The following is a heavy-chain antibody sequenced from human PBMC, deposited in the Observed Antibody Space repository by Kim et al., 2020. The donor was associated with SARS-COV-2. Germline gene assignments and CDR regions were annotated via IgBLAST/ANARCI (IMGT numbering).Heavy chain of an antibody. D-gene: IGHD1-1*01. CDR2: ISGSGDNT. J-gene: IGHJ6*02. CDR1: GFTFSSFA. CDR3: AKGGFKWNDDYGIDV. Sequence: GGSLRLSCAASGFTFSSFAMTWVRQAPGKGLEWVSGISGSGDNTYNADSVEGRFTISRDNSKNTLYLQMNSLRAEDTAVYYCAKGGFKWNDDYGIDVWGQETTVTVSS. V-gene: IGHV3-23*01.